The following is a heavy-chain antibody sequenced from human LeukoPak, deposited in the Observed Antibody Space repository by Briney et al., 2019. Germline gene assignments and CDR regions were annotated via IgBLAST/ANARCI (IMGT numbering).Heavy chain of an antibody. CDR2: IYYTGST. D-gene: IGHD5-12*01. CDR3: ASRISVANYYFDS. J-gene: IGHJ4*02. V-gene: IGHV4-39*07. Sequence: SETLSLTCTVSGGSISSSTNYWGWIRQPPGKGLEWIGSIYYTGSTYYNPSLKSRVTISVDTSENQFSLKLNSVTAADTAMYYCASRISVANYYFDSWGQGTLVTVSS. CDR1: GGSISSSTNY.